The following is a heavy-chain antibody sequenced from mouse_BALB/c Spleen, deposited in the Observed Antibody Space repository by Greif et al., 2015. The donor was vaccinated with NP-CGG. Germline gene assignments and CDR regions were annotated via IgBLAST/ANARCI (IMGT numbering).Heavy chain of an antibody. V-gene: IGHV1-69*02. CDR3: TRNRYDDHFDY. J-gene: IGHJ2*01. CDR1: GYTFASYW. CDR2: IYPSDSYT. Sequence: QVQLQQSGAELVRPGASVKLSCKASGYTFASYWINWMKQRPGQGLEWIGNIYPSDSYTNYNQNFKDKATLTVDKSSSTAYMQLSSPTSEDSAVYYCTRNRYDDHFDYWGQGTTLTVSS. D-gene: IGHD2-14*01.